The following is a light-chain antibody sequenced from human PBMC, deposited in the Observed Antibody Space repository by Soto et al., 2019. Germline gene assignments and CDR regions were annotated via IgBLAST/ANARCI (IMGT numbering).Light chain of an antibody. Sequence: EIVLTQSPDTLSLSPGERATLSCRASQSVSSNYLAWYQQKPGQAPRLLIYGASNRATGIPDRFSGSGSGADYTLTISRLEPEDFVVYYCQQYGFSPRTFGQGTKVEIK. V-gene: IGKV3-20*01. J-gene: IGKJ1*01. CDR3: QQYGFSPRT. CDR2: GAS. CDR1: QSVSSNY.